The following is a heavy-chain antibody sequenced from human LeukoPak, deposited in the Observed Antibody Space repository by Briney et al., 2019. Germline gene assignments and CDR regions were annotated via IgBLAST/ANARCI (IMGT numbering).Heavy chain of an antibody. J-gene: IGHJ5*02. CDR3: ARSWFGELIGGLDHRWFDP. D-gene: IGHD3-10*01. V-gene: IGHV4-38-2*02. CDR1: GYSISSGYY. Sequence: KPSETLSLTCIVSGYSISSGYYWGWIRQPPGKGLEWIGNIHHSGSTYYNPSLKSRVTISVDTSKNQLSLKLSSVTAADTAVYYCARSWFGELIGGLDHRWFDPWGQGTLVTVSS. CDR2: IHHSGST.